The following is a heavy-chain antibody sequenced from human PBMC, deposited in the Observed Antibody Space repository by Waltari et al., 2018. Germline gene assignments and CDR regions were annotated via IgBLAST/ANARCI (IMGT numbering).Heavy chain of an antibody. D-gene: IGHD3-3*01. Sequence: QVQLQESGPGLVKPSETLSLTCTVSGGSISSHYWSWIRQPPGKGLEWIGYIYYSGSTNSNPSLKSRVTISVDTSKNQFSLKLSSVTAADTAVYYCARDTSRYDFWSGYPGWFDPWGQGTLVTVSS. V-gene: IGHV4-59*11. J-gene: IGHJ5*02. CDR1: GGSISSHY. CDR2: IYYSGST. CDR3: ARDTSRYDFWSGYPGWFDP.